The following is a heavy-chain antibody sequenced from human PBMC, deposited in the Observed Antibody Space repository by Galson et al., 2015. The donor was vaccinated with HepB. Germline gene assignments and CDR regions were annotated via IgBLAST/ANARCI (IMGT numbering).Heavy chain of an antibody. CDR1: GFTLSEHY. Sequence: SLRLSCATSGFTLSEHYIDWVRQAPGKGLEWVGRSRNKVNSYSTEYAASVKGRFSTSRDDSRNSVYLQMNSLKSEDTAVYHCVKVTAAAASRFDYEYWGQGTLVTVSS. D-gene: IGHD2-2*01. CDR2: SRNKVNSYST. CDR3: VKVTAAAASRFDYEY. V-gene: IGHV3-72*01. J-gene: IGHJ4*02.